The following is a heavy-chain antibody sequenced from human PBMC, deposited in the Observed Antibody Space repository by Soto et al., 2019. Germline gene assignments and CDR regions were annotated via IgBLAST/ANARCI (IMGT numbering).Heavy chain of an antibody. V-gene: IGHV3-7*03. J-gene: IGHJ4*02. Sequence: PGGSLRLSCAASGFTFSDYWMSWVRQAPGKGLEWVANIKKDGTEKLYVDSVKGRFTISRDNTKNSVYLQVNNLKVEDTAVYYCARVGYYYDSVAYYSWGQGTRVTVSS. D-gene: IGHD3-22*01. CDR2: IKKDGTEK. CDR3: ARVGYYYDSVAYYS. CDR1: GFTFSDYW.